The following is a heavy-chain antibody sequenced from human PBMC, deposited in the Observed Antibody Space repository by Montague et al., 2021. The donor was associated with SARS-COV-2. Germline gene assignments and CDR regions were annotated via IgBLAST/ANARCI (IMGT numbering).Heavy chain of an antibody. D-gene: IGHD2-2*01. J-gene: IGHJ4*02. Sequence: SLRLSCSASGLTVSSNYMSWVRQAPGKGLEWVSAIYSGGSTYYAXSVKGRFTISRDNSKNTLYLQMNSLRAEDTAVYYCAREGCSSTSCSMVFDYWGQGTLVTVSS. V-gene: IGHV3-66*01. CDR2: IYSGGST. CDR3: AREGCSSTSCSMVFDY. CDR1: GLTVSSNY.